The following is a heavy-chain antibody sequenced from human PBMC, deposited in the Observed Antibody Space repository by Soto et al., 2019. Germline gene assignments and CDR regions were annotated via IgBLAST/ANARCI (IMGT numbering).Heavy chain of an antibody. CDR2: FDPEDGET. J-gene: IGHJ5*02. CDR3: ATSYYCDYSSYWFYT. V-gene: IGHV1-24*01. D-gene: IGHD3-10*01. CDR1: GYTLTELS. Sequence: ASVKVSCKVSGYTLTELSMHWVRQAPGKGLEWMGGFDPEDGETIYAQKFQGRVTMTEDTSTDTAYMELSSLRSEDTAVYYCATSYYCDYSSYWFYTLGQGTLVTVSS.